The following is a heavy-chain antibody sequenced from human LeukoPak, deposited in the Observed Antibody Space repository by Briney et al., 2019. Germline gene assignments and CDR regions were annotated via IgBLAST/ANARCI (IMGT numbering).Heavy chain of an antibody. CDR3: AKDKLVVTPYYFDY. J-gene: IGHJ4*02. V-gene: IGHV3-74*01. Sequence: PGGSLRLSCAASGFTFSSYWMHWVRQAPGKGLVWVSRINSDGSSTNYADSVKGRFTISRDNAKNTLYLQMNSLRAEDTAVYYCAKDKLVVTPYYFDYWGQGTLVTVSS. CDR1: GFTFSSYW. D-gene: IGHD4-23*01. CDR2: INSDGSST.